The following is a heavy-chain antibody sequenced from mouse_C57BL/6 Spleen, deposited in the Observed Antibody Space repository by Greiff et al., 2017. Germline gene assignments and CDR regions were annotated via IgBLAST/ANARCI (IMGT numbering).Heavy chain of an antibody. Sequence: QVQLKESGPELVKPGASVKISCKASGYAFSSSWMNWVKQRPGKGLEWIGRIYPGDGDTNYNGKFKGKATLTADKSSSTAYMQLSSLTSEDSAVYFCAGGDVADYFDYWGQGTTLTVSS. CDR3: AGGDVADYFDY. D-gene: IGHD3-3*01. J-gene: IGHJ2*01. V-gene: IGHV1-82*01. CDR2: IYPGDGDT. CDR1: GYAFSSSW.